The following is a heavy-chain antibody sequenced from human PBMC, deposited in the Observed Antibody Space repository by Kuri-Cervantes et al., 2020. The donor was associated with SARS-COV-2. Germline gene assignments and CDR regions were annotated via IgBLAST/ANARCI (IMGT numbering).Heavy chain of an antibody. Sequence: TLSLTCAASGFTFSSFAIHWVRQAPGKGLEWVAIISYDGNNTYYADSVKGRFTISRDNSRNTLYLQMNSLRTEDTAIYYCARDRVGVHDCWGQGTLDTVSS. CDR1: GFTFSSFA. D-gene: IGHD2-21*01. J-gene: IGHJ4*02. CDR3: ARDRVGVHDC. V-gene: IGHV3-30-3*01. CDR2: ISYDGNNT.